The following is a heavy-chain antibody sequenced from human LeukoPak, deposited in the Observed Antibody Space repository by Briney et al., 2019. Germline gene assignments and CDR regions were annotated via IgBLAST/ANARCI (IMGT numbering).Heavy chain of an antibody. CDR1: GFTFRSYW. CDR3: ARGADWAFDY. J-gene: IGHJ4*02. CDR2: IKEDGSEK. D-gene: IGHD2-21*01. Sequence: GGSLRLSCAASGFTFRSYWMSWVRQAPGKGLEWVANIKEDGSEKYYVDSVKGRFTIPRDNAKNSLYLQMNSLRVEDTAVYYCARGADWAFDYWGQGTLVSVSS. V-gene: IGHV3-7*01.